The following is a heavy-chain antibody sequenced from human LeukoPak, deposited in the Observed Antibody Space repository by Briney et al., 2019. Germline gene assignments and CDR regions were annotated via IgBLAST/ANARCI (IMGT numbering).Heavy chain of an antibody. CDR1: GGSISSGSYY. V-gene: IGHV4-61*02. Sequence: SETLSLTCTVSGGSISSGSYYWSWTRQPAGKGLEWIGRIYTSGSTNYNPSLKSRVTISVDTSKNQFSLKLSSVTAADTAVYYCARATMFGDYFDYWGQGTLVTVSS. J-gene: IGHJ4*02. D-gene: IGHD3-10*02. CDR2: IYTSGST. CDR3: ARATMFGDYFDY.